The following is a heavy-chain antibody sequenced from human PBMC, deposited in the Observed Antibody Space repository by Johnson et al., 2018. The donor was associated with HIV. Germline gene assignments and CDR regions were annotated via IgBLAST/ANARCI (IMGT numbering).Heavy chain of an antibody. Sequence: EVQLVESGGGLVQPGRSLKLSCAASGFTFTTYDMHWVRQGTGKGLEWVSGIGTGGDTHYPDSVKGRFTISRDNSKNSLYLQMNSLRTEDTALYYCAKDGSGDVRGAFDIWGQGTMVTVSS. CDR1: GFTFTTYD. CDR2: IGTGGDT. J-gene: IGHJ3*02. D-gene: IGHD3-10*02. CDR3: AKDGSGDVRGAFDI. V-gene: IGHV3-13*01.